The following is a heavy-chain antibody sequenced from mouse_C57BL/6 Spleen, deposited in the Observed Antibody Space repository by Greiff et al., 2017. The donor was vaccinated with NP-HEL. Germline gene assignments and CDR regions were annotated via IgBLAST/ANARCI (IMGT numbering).Heavy chain of an antibody. CDR1: GYTFTSYW. CDR2: IYPGSGST. Sequence: QVQLQQPGAELVKPGASVKMSCKASGYTFTSYWITWVKQRPGQGLEWIGDIYPGSGSTNYNEKFKSKATLTVEPSSSTAYMQLSSLTSEDSAVYYCARGDYGYYYAMDYWGQGTSVTVSS. D-gene: IGHD2-4*01. CDR3: ARGDYGYYYAMDY. V-gene: IGHV1-55*01. J-gene: IGHJ4*01.